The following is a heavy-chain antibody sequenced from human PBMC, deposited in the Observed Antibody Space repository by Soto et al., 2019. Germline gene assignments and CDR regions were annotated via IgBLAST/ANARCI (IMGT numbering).Heavy chain of an antibody. J-gene: IGHJ4*02. CDR1: GYTFTAYY. CDR3: ATEWFSNYFVP. Sequence: ASVKVSCKASGYTFTAYYMHWVRQAPGQGLEWMGIINPSGGSTTSAQKFQGRITMTSDTSTSTVYMEVSSLRSEDTAVYYCATEWFSNYFVPWGQGTLVTVS. V-gene: IGHV1-46*01. CDR2: INPSGGST. D-gene: IGHD1-7*01.